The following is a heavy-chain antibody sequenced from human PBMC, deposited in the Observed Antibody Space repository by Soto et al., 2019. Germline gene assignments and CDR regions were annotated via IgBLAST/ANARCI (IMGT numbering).Heavy chain of an antibody. CDR2: IRNGGTNK. CDR1: GFTFSSYG. J-gene: IGHJ6*04. D-gene: IGHD1-20*01. V-gene: IGHV3-33*03. CDR3: FIDPGTTTPYNLDV. Sequence: PGGSLRLSCAASGFTFSSYGMHWVRQAPGKGLEWVAVIRNGGTNKYYADSVKGRFTVSRDNAQNSLFLQMNSLRVEDTAVYYCFIDPGTTTPYNLDVWGKGSTVPVSS.